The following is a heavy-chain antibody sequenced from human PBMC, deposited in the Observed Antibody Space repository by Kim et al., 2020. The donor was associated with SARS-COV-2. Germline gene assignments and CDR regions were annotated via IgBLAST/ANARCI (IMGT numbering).Heavy chain of an antibody. Sequence: SETLSLTCSVSGGSISGRIYNWGWIRQPPEKGLEWIGSSYYSGTNHYNSSLKSRATIYVDTPKNQFPLTLNSATAADTSWSCYTRNTPIFSWCYMGLWG. V-gene: IGHV4-39*06. CDR3: TRNTPIFSWCYMGL. D-gene: IGHD6-13*01. CDR1: GGSISGRIYN. CDR2: SYYSGTN. J-gene: IGHJ6*03.